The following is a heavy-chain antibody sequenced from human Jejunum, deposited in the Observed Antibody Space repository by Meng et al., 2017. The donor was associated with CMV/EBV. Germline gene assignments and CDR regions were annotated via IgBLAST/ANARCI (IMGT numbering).Heavy chain of an antibody. CDR2: MNSDGSST. V-gene: IGHV3-74*01. Sequence: CAASGFTFNSYWMHWVRQAPGKGLVWVSRMNSDGSSTNYADSVKGRFTISRDNAKNTLYLQMNSLRAEDTAVYYCARRSSLGGFFDSWGQGGLVTVSS. D-gene: IGHD6-13*01. CDR1: GFTFNSYW. J-gene: IGHJ4*02. CDR3: ARRSSLGGFFDS.